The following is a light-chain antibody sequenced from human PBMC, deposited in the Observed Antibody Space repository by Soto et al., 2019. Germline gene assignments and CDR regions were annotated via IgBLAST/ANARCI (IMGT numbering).Light chain of an antibody. CDR2: DAS. Sequence: DIKMTQSPATLSASVGDRVTITCRASQSISNWLAWYQQKPGKAPKLLIYDASTLESGVPSRFSGSGSGTEFTLTISGLQPDDFASYYCQQYNSYWMFGQGTKVDIK. CDR1: QSISNW. J-gene: IGKJ1*01. CDR3: QQYNSYWM. V-gene: IGKV1-5*01.